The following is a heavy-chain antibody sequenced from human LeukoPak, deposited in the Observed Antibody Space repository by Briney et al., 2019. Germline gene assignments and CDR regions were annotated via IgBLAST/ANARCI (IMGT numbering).Heavy chain of an antibody. CDR3: ENDRGTVTTLDAFDI. Sequence: GGSLRLSCAASGFTFSSYGMHWVRQAPGKGLEWVAFIRYDGSNKYYADSVKGRFTISRDNSKNTLYLQMNSLRAEDTAVYYCENDRGTVTTLDAFDIWGQGTMVTVSS. CDR2: IRYDGSNK. V-gene: IGHV3-30*02. CDR1: GFTFSSYG. D-gene: IGHD4-17*01. J-gene: IGHJ3*02.